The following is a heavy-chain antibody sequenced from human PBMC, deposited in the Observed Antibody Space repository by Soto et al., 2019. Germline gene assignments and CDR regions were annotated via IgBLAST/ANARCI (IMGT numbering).Heavy chain of an antibody. Sequence: EVQLVESGGGLVKPGGSLRLSCAASGFTFSSYSMNWVRQAPGKGLEWVSSISSRSSYIYYADSVKGRFTISRDNAKNSLYLQMNSLRAEDTAVYYCARGENRYYGMDVWGQGTTVTVSS. J-gene: IGHJ6*02. V-gene: IGHV3-21*01. CDR2: ISSRSSYI. CDR1: GFTFSSYS. CDR3: ARGENRYYGMDV.